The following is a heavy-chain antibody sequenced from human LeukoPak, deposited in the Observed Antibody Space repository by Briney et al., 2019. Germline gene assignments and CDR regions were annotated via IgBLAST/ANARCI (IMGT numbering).Heavy chain of an antibody. CDR3: ARGYSSGWYGWFDP. CDR2: MNPNSGNT. J-gene: IGHJ5*02. CDR1: GYTFTCYD. V-gene: IGHV1-8*01. D-gene: IGHD6-19*01. Sequence: AGSVTVSCKASGYTFTCYDINWVRQAPGQGLEGMGWMNPNSGNTDYAQKFLGRFTMTRNTSITTAYMELSSLRSEDTAVYYCARGYSSGWYGWFDPWGQGTLVTVSS.